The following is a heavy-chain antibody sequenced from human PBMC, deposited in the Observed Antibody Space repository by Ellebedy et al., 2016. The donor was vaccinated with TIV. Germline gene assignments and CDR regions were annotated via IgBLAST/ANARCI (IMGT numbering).Heavy chain of an antibody. J-gene: IGHJ2*01. CDR2: ISSSSSYI. V-gene: IGHV3-21*01. CDR1: GFTFSSYS. CDR3: ARGRKGGWHGPSYYWYFDL. D-gene: IGHD6-19*01. Sequence: GESLKISXAASGFTFSSYSMNWVRQAPGKGLEWVSSISSSSSYIYYADSVKGRFTISRDNAKNSLYLQMNSLRAEDTAVYYCARGRKGGWHGPSYYWYFDLWGHGTLVTVSS.